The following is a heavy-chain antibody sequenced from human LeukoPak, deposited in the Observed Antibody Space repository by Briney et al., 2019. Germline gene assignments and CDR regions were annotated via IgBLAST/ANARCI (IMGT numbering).Heavy chain of an antibody. CDR3: ARGGGRRSIYYFDY. V-gene: IGHV3-21*01. J-gene: IGHJ4*02. CDR2: ISSSSSYI. CDR1: GFTFSSYS. Sequence: GGSLRLSCAASGFTFSSYSMNWVRQAPGKGLEWVSSISSSSSYIYYADSVKGRFTISRDNAKNSLYLQMNSLRAEDTAVYYCARGGGRRSIYYFDYWGQGTLVTVSS. D-gene: IGHD1-26*01.